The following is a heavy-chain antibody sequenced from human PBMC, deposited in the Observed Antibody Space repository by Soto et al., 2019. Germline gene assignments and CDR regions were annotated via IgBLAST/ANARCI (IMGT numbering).Heavy chain of an antibody. CDR3: AKDLQFYSGYDLNYYFDY. V-gene: IGHV3-30*18. Sequence: QVQLVESGGGVVQPGRSLRLSCAASGFTFSSYGMHWVRQAPGKGLEWVAVISYDGSNKYYADSVKGRFTISRDNSKNTXXLQMNSLRAEDTAVYYCAKDLQFYSGYDLNYYFDYWGQGTLVTVSS. CDR1: GFTFSSYG. J-gene: IGHJ4*02. CDR2: ISYDGSNK. D-gene: IGHD5-12*01.